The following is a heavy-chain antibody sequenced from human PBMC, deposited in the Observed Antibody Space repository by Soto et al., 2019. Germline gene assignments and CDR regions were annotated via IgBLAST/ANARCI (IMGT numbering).Heavy chain of an antibody. V-gene: IGHV4-59*01. Sequence: QVQLQESGPGLVKPSETLSLTCTVSGGSISSYYWSWIRQPPGKGLEWIGYIYYSGSTNYNPSLKSRVTISVDTSKNQFSLKLSSVTAADTAVYYCARVGYSYEYYFDYWGQGTLVTVSS. CDR2: IYYSGST. CDR3: ARVGYSYEYYFDY. D-gene: IGHD5-18*01. CDR1: GGSISSYY. J-gene: IGHJ4*02.